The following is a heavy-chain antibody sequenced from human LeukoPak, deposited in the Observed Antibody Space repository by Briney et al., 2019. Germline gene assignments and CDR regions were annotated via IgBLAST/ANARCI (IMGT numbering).Heavy chain of an antibody. CDR2: IYISGST. D-gene: IGHD5-24*01. V-gene: IGHV4-61*02. J-gene: IGHJ4*02. Sequence: PSQTLSLTCTVSGGSVSSGNYYWTWIRQPAGKGLEWIGRIYISGSTNFDPSLKSRVSISLDTSQNQFSLKLSSVTAADTAVYHCARGGAMATQFHYFDYWGQGTLVTVSS. CDR3: ARGGAMATQFHYFDY. CDR1: GGSVSSGNYY.